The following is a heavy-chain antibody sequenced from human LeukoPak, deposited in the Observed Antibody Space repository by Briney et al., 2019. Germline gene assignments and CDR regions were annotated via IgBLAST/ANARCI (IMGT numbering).Heavy chain of an antibody. CDR2: IRFDGSTK. Sequence: QPGGSRRLSCVASGITFRSSSMHWVRQAPGKGLEWLAFIRFDGSTKYYADSVKGRFTVSRDNSKSTLYLQMNSLRAEATAVYYCAQRDFWGQGTLVTVPS. CDR3: AQRDF. J-gene: IGHJ4*02. CDR1: GITFRSSS. V-gene: IGHV3-30*02.